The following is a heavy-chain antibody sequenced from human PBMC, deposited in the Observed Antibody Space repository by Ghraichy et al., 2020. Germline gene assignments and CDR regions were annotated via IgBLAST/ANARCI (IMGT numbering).Heavy chain of an antibody. V-gene: IGHV3-43*01. D-gene: IGHD4-17*01. CDR3: AKDIGLRLTTVTTLGVDY. J-gene: IGHJ4*02. CDR2: ISWDGGST. CDR1: GFTFDDYT. Sequence: GGSLRLSCAASGFTFDDYTMHWVRQAPGKGLEWVSLISWDGGSTYYADSVKGRFTISRDNSKNSLYLQMNSLRTEDTALYYCAKDIGLRLTTVTTLGVDYWGQGTLVTVSS.